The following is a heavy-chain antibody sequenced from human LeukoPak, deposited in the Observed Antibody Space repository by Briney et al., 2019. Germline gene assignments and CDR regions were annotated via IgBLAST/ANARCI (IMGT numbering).Heavy chain of an antibody. J-gene: IGHJ3*02. CDR2: IYTSGST. CDR3: ARTWIVVAMGAFDI. D-gene: IGHD3-22*01. V-gene: IGHV4-61*02. CDR1: GGSISSGSYY. Sequence: SETLSLTCTVSGGSISSGSYYWSWIRQPAGKGLEWIGRIYTSGSTNYNPSLKSRVTISVDTSKNQFSLKLSSVTAADTAVYYCARTWIVVAMGAFDIWGQGTMVTVSS.